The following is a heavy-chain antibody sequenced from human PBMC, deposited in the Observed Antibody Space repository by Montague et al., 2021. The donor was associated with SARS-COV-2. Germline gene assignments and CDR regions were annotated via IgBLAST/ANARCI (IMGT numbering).Heavy chain of an antibody. Sequence: SLRLSCAAFGFNFKNYAMHWVRQAPNKGLEWVAVIWADAYDQYYVDSVKGRFTISRDDSKNTLYLQMNSLRGDDTAVYYCSRGSYGESGRFDYWGQGTLVSVSS. V-gene: IGHV3-33*01. J-gene: IGHJ4*02. CDR1: GFNFKNYA. CDR3: SRGSYGESGRFDY. CDR2: IWADAYDQ. D-gene: IGHD4-17*01.